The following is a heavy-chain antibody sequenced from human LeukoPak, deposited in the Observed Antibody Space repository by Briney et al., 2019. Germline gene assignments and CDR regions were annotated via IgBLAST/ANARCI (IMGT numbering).Heavy chain of an antibody. V-gene: IGHV3-15*01. Sequence: NPGGSLRLSCAVPGFTFSKAWMGRVRQAPGKGLEWVGRITSTTDGGTTDYAAPVRGRFTISRDDSKTTLYLQMNSLKTEDTAVYYCTTYLTTRGQGTLVTVSS. D-gene: IGHD4/OR15-4a*01. CDR1: GFTFSKAW. J-gene: IGHJ4*02. CDR3: TTYLTT. CDR2: ITSTTDGGTT.